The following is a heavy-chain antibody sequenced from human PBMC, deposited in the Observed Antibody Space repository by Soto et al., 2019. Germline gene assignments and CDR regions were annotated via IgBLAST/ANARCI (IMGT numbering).Heavy chain of an antibody. D-gene: IGHD6-13*01. CDR2: TRDKANSYTT. CDR3: AKRAAGTSFDY. V-gene: IGHV3-72*01. J-gene: IGHJ4*02. Sequence: PGGSLRLSCAASGFILSDHYMDWVRQAPGKGLEWVGRTRDKANSYTTLYAASVKGRFTISRDDSKDSLYLQMNSLKTEDSAVYYCAKRAAGTSFDYWGQGTLVTVSS. CDR1: GFILSDHY.